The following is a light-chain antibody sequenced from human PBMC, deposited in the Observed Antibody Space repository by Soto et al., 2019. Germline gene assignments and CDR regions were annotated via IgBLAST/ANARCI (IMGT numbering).Light chain of an antibody. CDR1: SSDIGSYNY. CDR3: ASFTTTSTRV. V-gene: IGLV2-14*01. CDR2: EVN. J-gene: IGLJ1*01. Sequence: QSALTQPASVSGSPGQSITVSCTGTSSDIGSYNYVSWYQQHPGKAPKLIIYEVNNRPSGVSNRFSGSKSGNTASLTVSGLQADEEADYYCASFTTTSTRVFGTGTKGTV.